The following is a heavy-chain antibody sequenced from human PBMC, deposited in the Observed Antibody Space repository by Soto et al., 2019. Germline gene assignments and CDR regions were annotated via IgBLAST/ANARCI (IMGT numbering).Heavy chain of an antibody. CDR2: IYPGDSDT. CDR1: GYSFTSYW. CDR3: ARHLGQWLVPHYYYMDV. J-gene: IGHJ6*03. Sequence: PGESLKISCKGSGYSFTSYWIGWVRQMPGKGLEWMGIIYPGDSDTRYSPSFQGQVTISADKSISTAYLQWSSLKASDTAMYYCARHLGQWLVPHYYYMDVWGKGTTVTVSS. V-gene: IGHV5-51*01. D-gene: IGHD6-19*01.